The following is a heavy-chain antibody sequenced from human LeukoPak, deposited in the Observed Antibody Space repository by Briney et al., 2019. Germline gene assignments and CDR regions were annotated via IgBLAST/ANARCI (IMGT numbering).Heavy chain of an antibody. J-gene: IGHJ4*02. CDR1: GFTFSSYA. Sequence: GGSLRLSCAASGFTFSSYAMHWVRQAPGKGLEWVAVISYDGSNKYYADSVKGRFTISRDNSKNTLYLQMNSPRAEDTAVYYCARESSGGGLDYWGQGTLVTVSS. CDR3: ARESSGGGLDY. V-gene: IGHV3-30-3*01. D-gene: IGHD3-10*01. CDR2: ISYDGSNK.